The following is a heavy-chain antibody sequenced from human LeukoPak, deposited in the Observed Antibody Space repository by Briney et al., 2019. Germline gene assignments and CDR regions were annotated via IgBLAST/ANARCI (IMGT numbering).Heavy chain of an antibody. CDR2: INHSGST. Sequence: SETLSLTCAVYGGSFSGYYWSWIRQPPGKGLEWIGKINHSGSTNYNPSLKSRVTISVDTSKNQFSLKLSSVTAADTAVYYCARGPGGSSWYRFDYWGQGTLVTVSS. V-gene: IGHV4-34*01. D-gene: IGHD6-13*01. CDR3: ARGPGGSSWYRFDY. J-gene: IGHJ4*02. CDR1: GGSFSGYY.